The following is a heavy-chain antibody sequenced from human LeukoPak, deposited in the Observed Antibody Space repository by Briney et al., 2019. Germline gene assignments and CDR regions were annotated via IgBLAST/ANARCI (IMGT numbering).Heavy chain of an antibody. J-gene: IGHJ3*02. CDR2: IYPRDSDT. D-gene: IGHD3-16*01. V-gene: IGHV5-51*01. CDR3: ARRHLSARAFDI. CDR1: RYRFTTYW. Sequence: GGSLLISCKGSRYRFTTYWIGWVRQMPGKGLEWMGIIYPRDSDTRYSPSFQGQVTISADRSITTAYLQWSSLKASDTAIYYCARRHLSARAFDIWGQGTMVTVSS.